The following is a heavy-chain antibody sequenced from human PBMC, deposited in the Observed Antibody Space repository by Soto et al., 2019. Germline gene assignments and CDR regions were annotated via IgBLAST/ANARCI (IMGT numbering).Heavy chain of an antibody. CDR1: GFTFSSYG. Sequence: GGSLRLSCAASGFTFSSYGMHWVRQAPGKGLEWVAVIWYDGSNKYYADSVKGRFTISRDNSKNTLYLQMNSLRAEDTAVYYCARGLIAAHYYYYMDVWGKGTTVTVSS. CDR3: ARGLIAAHYYYYMDV. D-gene: IGHD6-6*01. V-gene: IGHV3-33*01. J-gene: IGHJ6*03. CDR2: IWYDGSNK.